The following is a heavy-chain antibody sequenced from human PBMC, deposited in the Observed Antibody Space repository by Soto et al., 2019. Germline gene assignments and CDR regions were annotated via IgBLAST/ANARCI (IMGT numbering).Heavy chain of an antibody. J-gene: IGHJ4*02. V-gene: IGHV3-33*08. CDR1: GFTFSYYG. CDR3: ARYADTTGHYSHFDL. Sequence: QVQLVESGGGVVQPGGSLRLSCVASGFTFSYYGFHWVRQAPGKGLEWVAVMHTGGNEKYYVDSVKGRFTVSRDDSRKMVYLEMSGLRAEDTAEYFCARYADTTGHYSHFDLWGRGALVAVS. D-gene: IGHD3-9*01. CDR2: MHTGGNEK.